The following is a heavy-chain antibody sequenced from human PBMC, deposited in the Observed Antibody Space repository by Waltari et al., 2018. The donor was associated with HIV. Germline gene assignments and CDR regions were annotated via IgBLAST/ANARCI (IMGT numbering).Heavy chain of an antibody. CDR3: ARDRFAYSGSYYYYYGMDV. D-gene: IGHD1-26*01. V-gene: IGHV1-69*01. CDR1: GGTFSNYA. CDR2: IIPIFGTS. J-gene: IGHJ6*02. Sequence: QVQLVQSGAEVKKPGSSVKVSCKASGGTFSNYAITWVRQAPGQGLEWMGGIIPIFGTSNYAQKFQGRVTITADESTSTAYMELSTLRSEDTAIYYCARDRFAYSGSYYYYYGMDVWGQGTTVTVSS.